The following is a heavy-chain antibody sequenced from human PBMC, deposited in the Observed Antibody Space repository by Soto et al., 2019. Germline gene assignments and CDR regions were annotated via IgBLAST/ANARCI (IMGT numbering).Heavy chain of an antibody. D-gene: IGHD3-16*01. J-gene: IGHJ4*02. Sequence: PGGSLRLSCVASGFNFGSYGMYWVRQAPGKRLEWVSSITAVSTYIYYADSVKGRFTISRDNAKNSMFLQMNSLTAEDTAVYYCARVPNNDGGGYKNYYFGSWGQGIPVTVSS. CDR3: ARVPNNDGGGYKNYYFGS. V-gene: IGHV3-21*01. CDR1: GFNFGSYG. CDR2: ITAVSTYI.